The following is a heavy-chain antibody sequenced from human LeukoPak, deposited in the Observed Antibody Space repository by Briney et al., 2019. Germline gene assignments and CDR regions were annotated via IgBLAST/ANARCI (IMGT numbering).Heavy chain of an antibody. V-gene: IGHV1-2*02. CDR3: ATSRGGTSFDY. CDR1: GYTFTDYY. J-gene: IGHJ4*02. Sequence: ASVKVSCKASGYTFTDYYVHWVRQAPGQGLEWMGWMNPNSGGTNYAQRFQGRVTMTRDTSISTAYMELTRPRFDDTAVFYCATSRGGTSFDYWGQGTLVTVSS. CDR2: MNPNSGGT. D-gene: IGHD2-2*01.